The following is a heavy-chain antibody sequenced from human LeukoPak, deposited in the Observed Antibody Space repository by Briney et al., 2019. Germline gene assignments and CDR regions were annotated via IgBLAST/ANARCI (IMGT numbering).Heavy chain of an antibody. CDR1: GYTFTAHY. Sequence: ASVKVSCKASGYTFTAHYMHWVRQAPGQGLGWMGWINPNSGGTKYAQNFQGRVTMTRDTSIRTVYMELSRLRSDDTAVYYCARDYYDNSGFGAFDIWGQGTMVTVSS. CDR2: INPNSGGT. V-gene: IGHV1-2*02. J-gene: IGHJ3*02. CDR3: ARDYYDNSGFGAFDI. D-gene: IGHD3-22*01.